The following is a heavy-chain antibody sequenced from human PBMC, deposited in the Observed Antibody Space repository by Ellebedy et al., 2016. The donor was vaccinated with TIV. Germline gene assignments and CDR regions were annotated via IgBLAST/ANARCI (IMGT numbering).Heavy chain of an antibody. J-gene: IGHJ4*02. Sequence: GESLKISCAASGLTFTQYWLHWVRQAPGKGPVWVSRINSDGSSTTYADSVKGRFTISRDNAKNTLYLQMNSLKTEDTAIYYCTTADRVEGDGRGYWGQGTLVTVSS. D-gene: IGHD5-24*01. CDR2: INSDGSST. V-gene: IGHV3-74*01. CDR3: TTADRVEGDGRGY. CDR1: GLTFTQYW.